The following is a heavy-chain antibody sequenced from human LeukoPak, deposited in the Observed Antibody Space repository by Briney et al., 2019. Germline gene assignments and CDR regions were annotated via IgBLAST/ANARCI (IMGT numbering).Heavy chain of an antibody. D-gene: IGHD6-13*01. V-gene: IGHV1-8*01. Sequence: ASVKVSCKASGYTFTSYDINWVRQATGQGLEWMGWMNPNSGNTGYAQKIQGRVTMTRNTSISTAYMELSSLRSEDTAVYYCAREIIAAAEAFDIWGQGAMVTVSS. CDR2: MNPNSGNT. CDR3: AREIIAAAEAFDI. CDR1: GYTFTSYD. J-gene: IGHJ3*02.